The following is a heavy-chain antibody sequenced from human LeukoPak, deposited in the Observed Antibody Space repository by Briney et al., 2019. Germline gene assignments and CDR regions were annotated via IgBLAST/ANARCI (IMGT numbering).Heavy chain of an antibody. D-gene: IGHD2-21*02. V-gene: IGHV4-30-2*01. CDR3: ARTPTYCGGDCYYFDP. CDR1: GGSISSSGYS. Sequence: PSETLSLTCAVSGGSISSSGYSRSWIRQPPGKGLEWIGYIHHTGSTYYNPSLKSRVTISVDRSKNQFSLKLSSVTAADTAIYFCARTPTYCGGDCYYFDPWGQGTLVTVSS. J-gene: IGHJ5*02. CDR2: IHHTGST.